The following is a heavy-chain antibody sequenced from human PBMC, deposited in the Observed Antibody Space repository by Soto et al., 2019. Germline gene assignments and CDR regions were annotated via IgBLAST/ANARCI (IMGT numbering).Heavy chain of an antibody. Sequence: SETLSLTCTVSGGSISSGGYCWSWIRQHPGKGLEWIGYIYYSGSTYYNPSLKSRVTISVDTSKNQFSLKLSSVTAADTAVYYCAAETYYYDSSGYYHDAFDIWDQGTMVT. D-gene: IGHD3-22*01. V-gene: IGHV4-31*03. CDR3: AAETYYYDSSGYYHDAFDI. J-gene: IGHJ3*02. CDR1: GGSISSGGYC. CDR2: IYYSGST.